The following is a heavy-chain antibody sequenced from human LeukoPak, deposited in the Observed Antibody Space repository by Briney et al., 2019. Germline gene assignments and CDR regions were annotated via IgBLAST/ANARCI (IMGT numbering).Heavy chain of an antibody. CDR3: ARDLTYYYDSSGYSHAFDI. CDR1: EFTFSAYS. CDR2: IDSSAITI. J-gene: IGHJ3*02. V-gene: IGHV3-48*04. Sequence: GGSLRLSCAASEFTFSAYSMNWVRQAPGKGLEWISYIDSSAITIYYAGSVKGRFTISRDNAKNSLYLQMNSLRAEDTAVYYCARDLTYYYDSSGYSHAFDIWGQGTMVTVSS. D-gene: IGHD3-22*01.